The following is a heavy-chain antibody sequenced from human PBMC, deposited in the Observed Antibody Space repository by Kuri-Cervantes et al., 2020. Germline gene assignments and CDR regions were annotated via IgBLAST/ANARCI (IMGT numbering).Heavy chain of an antibody. D-gene: IGHD5-12*01. CDR2: ISYDGSNK. J-gene: IGHJ3*02. CDR3: AREGGYGPAGVADAFDI. V-gene: IGHV3-30-3*01. Sequence: LSLTCAASGFTFSSYAMHWVRQAPGKGLEWVAVISYDGSNKYYADSVKGRFTISRDNSKNTLYLQMNSLRAEDTAVYYCAREGGYGPAGVADAFDIWGQGTMVTVSS. CDR1: GFTFSSYA.